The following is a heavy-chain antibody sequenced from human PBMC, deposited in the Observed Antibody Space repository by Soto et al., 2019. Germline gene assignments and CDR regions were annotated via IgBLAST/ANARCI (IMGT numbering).Heavy chain of an antibody. CDR3: ARVGGYYDSSGYGSFDY. CDR1: GGSISSYY. CDR2: IYYSGST. Sequence: SETLSLTCTVSGGSISSYYWSWIRQPPGKGLEWIGYIYYSGSTNYNPSLKSRVTIPVDTSKNQFSLKLSSVTAADTAVYYCARVGGYYDSSGYGSFDYWGQGTLVTVSS. V-gene: IGHV4-59*01. D-gene: IGHD3-22*01. J-gene: IGHJ4*02.